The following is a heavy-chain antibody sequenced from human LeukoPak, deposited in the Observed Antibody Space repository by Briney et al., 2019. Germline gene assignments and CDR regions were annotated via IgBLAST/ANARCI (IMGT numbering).Heavy chain of an antibody. Sequence: SETLSLTCTVSGGSVSSDSYYWSWIRQPPGKGLEWIGYIYHSGSTNYIPSLEGRVTISVDTSKNQSFLKLSSVTAADTAVYYCARATDSNGWLFDYWGQGTLVTVSS. V-gene: IGHV4-61*01. CDR3: ARATDSNGWLFDY. J-gene: IGHJ4*02. CDR2: IYHSGST. CDR1: GGSVSSDSYY. D-gene: IGHD6-19*01.